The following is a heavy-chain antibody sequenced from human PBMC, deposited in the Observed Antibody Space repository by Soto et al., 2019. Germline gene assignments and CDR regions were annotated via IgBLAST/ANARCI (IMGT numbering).Heavy chain of an antibody. J-gene: IGHJ4*02. CDR1: GYTFTSYA. Sequence: QVQLVQSGAEVKKPGASVKVSCKASGYTFTSYAMHWVRQAPGQRLEWMGWINAGNGNTKYSQKFQGRVTITRDTSAATAYRGLGSRGSEATALNYCAEDRLAAPQDYWGRGTLVPAPS. CDR2: INAGNGNT. D-gene: IGHD6-25*01. CDR3: AEDRLAAPQDY. V-gene: IGHV1-3*01.